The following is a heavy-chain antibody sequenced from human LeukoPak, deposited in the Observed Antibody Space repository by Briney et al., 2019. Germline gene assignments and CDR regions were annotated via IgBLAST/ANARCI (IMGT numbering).Heavy chain of an antibody. CDR2: ISGSGGST. CDR1: GFTFSSYA. D-gene: IGHD2-8*01. CDR3: AGGVYSGSLDY. J-gene: IGHJ4*02. Sequence: GGSLRLSCAASGFTFSSYAMSWVRQAPGKGLEWVSVISGSGGSTYYADSVKGRFTISRDNSKNTLYLQINSLRAEDTAVYYCAGGVYSGSLDYWGQGTLVTVSS. V-gene: IGHV3-23*01.